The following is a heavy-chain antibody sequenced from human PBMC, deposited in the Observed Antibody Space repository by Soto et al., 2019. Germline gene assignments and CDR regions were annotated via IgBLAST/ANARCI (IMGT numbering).Heavy chain of an antibody. J-gene: IGHJ4*02. V-gene: IGHV3-33*05. D-gene: IGHD1-1*01. CDR3: ARRWNYYLDF. CDR1: GFPFREFA. Sequence: QMQLVESGGGVVQPGRSLRLSCVASGFPFREFAMHWVRQAPGKGLEWVALISYDGSDYADSVKGRFTISRDDSRDTLFLHMDNLRPDDTVVYYCARRWNYYLDFWGQGTLVAVSS. CDR2: ISYDGSD.